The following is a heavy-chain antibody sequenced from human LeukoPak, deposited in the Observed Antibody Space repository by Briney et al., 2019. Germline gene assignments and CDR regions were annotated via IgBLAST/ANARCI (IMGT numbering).Heavy chain of an antibody. D-gene: IGHD6-13*01. CDR1: GFTFSRYG. V-gene: IGHV3-30*18. Sequence: QAGGSLRLSCAASGFTFSRYGLHWVRQAPGKGLEWVAVIANDGKDKKYADSVKGRFSISRDNSKSTPYLQMNSLRAEDTGVYYCAKDQQVGAAAYYFDSWGQGTLVTVPS. CDR3: AKDQQVGAAAYYFDS. J-gene: IGHJ4*02. CDR2: IANDGKDK.